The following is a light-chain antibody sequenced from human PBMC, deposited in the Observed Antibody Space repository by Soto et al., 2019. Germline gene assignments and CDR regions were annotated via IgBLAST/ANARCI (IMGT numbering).Light chain of an antibody. CDR1: NIGSDT. V-gene: IGLV3-21*02. J-gene: IGLJ1*01. CDR2: DDS. Sequence: SYELTQPPSVSVAPGETARITCWRNNIGSDTVHWYQQKPGQAPVVVVYDDSERPSGTPERISGSNSGDTATLTIRRVEAGDEAEYYCLVWDSIGDYYVLGSGTKV. CDR3: LVWDSIGDYYV.